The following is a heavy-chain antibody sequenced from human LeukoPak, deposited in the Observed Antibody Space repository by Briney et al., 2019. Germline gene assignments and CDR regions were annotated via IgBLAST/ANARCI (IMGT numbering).Heavy chain of an antibody. Sequence: PGGSLRLSCAASGFTFSSYGMSWVRQAPGKGLEWVSAISGSGGSTYYADSVKGRFTISRDNSKNTLYLQMNSLRAEDTAVYYCADHKPRGLVGAKDYWGQGTLVTVSS. CDR1: GFTFSSYG. D-gene: IGHD1-26*01. V-gene: IGHV3-23*01. J-gene: IGHJ4*02. CDR2: ISGSGGST. CDR3: ADHKPRGLVGAKDY.